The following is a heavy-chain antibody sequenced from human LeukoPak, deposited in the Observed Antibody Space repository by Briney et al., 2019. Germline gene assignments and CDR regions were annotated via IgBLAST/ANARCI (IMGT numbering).Heavy chain of an antibody. V-gene: IGHV4-34*01. CDR1: GGSFSGYY. CDR2: INHSGST. CDR3: ARGDYGDYVHYFDY. Sequence: SETLSLTCAVYGGSFSGYYWSWLRQPPEKGLEWIGEINHSGSTNYNPSLKSRVIISIDTSKNQISLKLRSVTAADTAVYYCARGDYGDYVHYFDYWGQGTLVTVSS. D-gene: IGHD4-17*01. J-gene: IGHJ4*02.